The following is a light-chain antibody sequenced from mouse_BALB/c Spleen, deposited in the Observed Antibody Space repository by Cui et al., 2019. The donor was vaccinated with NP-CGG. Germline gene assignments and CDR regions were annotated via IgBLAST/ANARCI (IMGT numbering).Light chain of an antibody. Sequence: QAVVTQESALTTSPGEPVTLTCRSSTGAVTTSNYANWVQEKPDHLFTGLIGGTNNRPPGVPARFSGFLIGDKAALTITGAQTEDEAIYFCALWYSNHWVFGGGTKLTVL. CDR3: ALWYSNHWV. J-gene: IGLJ1*01. CDR2: GTN. CDR1: TGAVTTSNY. V-gene: IGLV1*01.